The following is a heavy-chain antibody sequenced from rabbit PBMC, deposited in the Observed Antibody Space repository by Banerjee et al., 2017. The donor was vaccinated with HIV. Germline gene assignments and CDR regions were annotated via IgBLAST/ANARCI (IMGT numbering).Heavy chain of an antibody. D-gene: IGHD1-1*01. J-gene: IGHJ4*01. Sequence: QEQLVESGGDLVKPEGSLTLTCTASGFSFSSYWICWVRQAPGKGLEWIGCIHSSSGSTHYASWAKGRFTISKASSTTVTLRTTRLTPADTATYFCVRDINTSFKLWGPGTLVT. V-gene: IGHV1S45*01. CDR1: GFSFSSYW. CDR3: VRDINTSFKL. CDR2: IHSSSGST.